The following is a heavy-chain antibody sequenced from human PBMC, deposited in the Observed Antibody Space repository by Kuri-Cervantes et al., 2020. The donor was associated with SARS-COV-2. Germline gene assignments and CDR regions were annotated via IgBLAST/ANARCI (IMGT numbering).Heavy chain of an antibody. CDR2: ISSSSSYI. CDR1: GFTFSSYS. J-gene: IGHJ6*02. D-gene: IGHD3-9*01. CDR3: ARDLGILTGYYSHYYYYYGMDV. Sequence: LSLTCAASGFTFSSYSMNWVRQAPRKGLEWVSSISSSSSYIYYADSVKGRFTISRDNAKNSLYLQMNSLRAEDTAVYYCARDLGILTGYYSHYYYYYGMDVWGQGTTVTVSS. V-gene: IGHV3-21*01.